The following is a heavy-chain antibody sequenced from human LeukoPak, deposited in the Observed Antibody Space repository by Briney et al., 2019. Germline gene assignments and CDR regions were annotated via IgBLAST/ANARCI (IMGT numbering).Heavy chain of an antibody. CDR2: IYYSGST. D-gene: IGHD3-22*01. CDR1: GDSISTSNSY. Sequence: SETLSLTCTVSGDSISTSNSYWGWIRQPPGKGLEWIGSIYYSGSTYYNPSLKSRVTISVDTSKNQFSLKLSSVTAADTAVYYCASSLDSSGYYYVPNDAFDIWGQGTMVTVSS. V-gene: IGHV4-39*07. J-gene: IGHJ3*02. CDR3: ASSLDSSGYYYVPNDAFDI.